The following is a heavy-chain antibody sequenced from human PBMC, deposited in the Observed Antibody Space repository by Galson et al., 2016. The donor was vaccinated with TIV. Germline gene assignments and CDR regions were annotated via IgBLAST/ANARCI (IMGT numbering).Heavy chain of an antibody. CDR3: ARHLGCSRASCYGRGSFDD. J-gene: IGHJ4*02. V-gene: IGHV4-39*01. CDR1: GGSISSSSSG. CDR2: IYYSGRT. D-gene: IGHD2-2*01. Sequence: ETLSLTCSVSGGSISSSSSGWGWIRQPPGKGLEWIGSIYYSGRTYSNPSLNSRVTTSVEPSKSQSALKLSFVTAADPVVYYFARHLGCSRASCYGRGSFDDWGQGTLVTVTS.